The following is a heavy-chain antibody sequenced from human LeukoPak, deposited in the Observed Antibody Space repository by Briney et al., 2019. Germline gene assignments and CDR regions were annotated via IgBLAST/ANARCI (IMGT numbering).Heavy chain of an antibody. Sequence: GGSLRLSCAASAFTFRNYAMSWVRHAPGEGLEGVSSITGGGPYTYYAPSVRGRLTIPRDNSKNTLYLQMSSLRGEDTAVYYCAKGPLSSSNYYMDVWGKGTTVTVSS. D-gene: IGHD3-10*01. CDR3: AKGPLSSSNYYMDV. V-gene: IGHV3-23*01. CDR1: AFTFRNYA. CDR2: ITGGGPYT. J-gene: IGHJ6*03.